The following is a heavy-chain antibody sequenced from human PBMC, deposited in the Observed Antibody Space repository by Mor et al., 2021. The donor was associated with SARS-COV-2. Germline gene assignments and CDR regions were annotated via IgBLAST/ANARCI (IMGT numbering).Heavy chain of an antibody. V-gene: IGHV3-11*01. J-gene: IGHJ5*02. CDR3: ARERYYDFWSGYYKWFDP. Sequence: GLEWVSYISSSGSTIYYADSVKGRFTISRDNAKNSLYLQMNSLRAEDTAVYYCARERYYDFWSGYYKWFDPWGQG. CDR2: ISSSGSTI. D-gene: IGHD3-3*01.